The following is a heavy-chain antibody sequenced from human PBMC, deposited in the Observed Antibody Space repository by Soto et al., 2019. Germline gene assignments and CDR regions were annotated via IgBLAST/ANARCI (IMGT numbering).Heavy chain of an antibody. V-gene: IGHV4-4*07. D-gene: IGHD1-1*01. CDR1: GGSIVGHY. CDR2: IYATGTT. CDR3: VRDGTKTLRDWFDP. J-gene: IGHJ5*02. Sequence: KASETLSLTCSVSGGSIVGHYWTWIRKSAGKGLEWIGRIYATGTTDYNPSLKSRVMMSVDTSKKQFSLKLRSVTAADTAVYYCVRDGTKTLRDWFDPWGQGISVTVSS.